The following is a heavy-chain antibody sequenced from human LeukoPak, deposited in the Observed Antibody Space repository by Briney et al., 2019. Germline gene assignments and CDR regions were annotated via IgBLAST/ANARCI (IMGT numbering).Heavy chain of an antibody. Sequence: ASVKVSCKASGYTFTSYGISWVRQAPGQGLEWMGWTSAYNGNTNYAQKLQGRVTMTTDTSTSTAYMELRSLRSDDTAVYYCARVSRPDYYDSSGYYPNDAFDIWGQGTMVTVSS. CDR3: ARVSRPDYYDSSGYYPNDAFDI. D-gene: IGHD3-22*01. CDR2: TSAYNGNT. CDR1: GYTFTSYG. V-gene: IGHV1-18*01. J-gene: IGHJ3*02.